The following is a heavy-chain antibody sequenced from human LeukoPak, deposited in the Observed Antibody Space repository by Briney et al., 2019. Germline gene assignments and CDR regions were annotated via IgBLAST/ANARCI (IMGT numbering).Heavy chain of an antibody. CDR1: GFTFSNYG. J-gene: IGHJ4*02. CDR3: ATRVGGPEGY. CDR2: IQYDGSNK. D-gene: IGHD3-3*01. Sequence: GGSLRLSCAASGFTFSNYGMHWVRQAPGKGLEWVAFIQYDGSNKYYADSVKGRSTISRDNSKNTLYLQMNSLRAEDTAVYYCATRVGGPEGYWGQGTLVTVSS. V-gene: IGHV3-30*02.